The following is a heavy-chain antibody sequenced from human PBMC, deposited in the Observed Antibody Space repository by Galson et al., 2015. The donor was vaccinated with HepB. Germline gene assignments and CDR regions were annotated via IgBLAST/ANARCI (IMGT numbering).Heavy chain of an antibody. CDR1: GFTFSDYS. CDR2: ISGSSFYI. D-gene: IGHD5-12*01. J-gene: IGHJ5*02. V-gene: IGHV3-21*01. Sequence: SLRLSCAASGFTFSDYSMNWVRQAPGRGLEWVSCISGSSFYIYYADSVRGRFTISRDNAKNALYLQMNSLSAEDTAVYYCAGGERGYSGYDSPWSWGQGTLVTVSS. CDR3: AGGERGYSGYDSPWS.